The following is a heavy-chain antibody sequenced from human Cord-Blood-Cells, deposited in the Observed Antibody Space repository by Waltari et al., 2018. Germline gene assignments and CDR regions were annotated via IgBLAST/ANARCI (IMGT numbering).Heavy chain of an antibody. Sequence: QVQLVQSGAEVKKPGSSVKVSCKASGGTFSSYAISWVRQAPGQGLEWMGGIIPIFGTANYAQKVQGRVTITADEATSTAYRELSSLRSEDTAVYYCARDGGDCSSTSCFDYWGQGTLVTVSS. CDR3: ARDGGDCSSTSCFDY. CDR1: GGTFSSYA. D-gene: IGHD2-2*01. J-gene: IGHJ4*02. V-gene: IGHV1-69*12. CDR2: IIPIFGTA.